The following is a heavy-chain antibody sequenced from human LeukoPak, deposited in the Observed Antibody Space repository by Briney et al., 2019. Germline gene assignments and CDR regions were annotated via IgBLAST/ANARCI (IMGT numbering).Heavy chain of an antibody. D-gene: IGHD3-10*01. Sequence: ASVKVSFKASGYTFSNYYMHWVRQAPGQGLEWMGIINPNSGSTTYAQKFQGRVTMTRDTSTTTVNMELSSLRSEDTAVYYCARGLSFGNFDYWGQGTLVTVSS. V-gene: IGHV1-46*01. J-gene: IGHJ4*02. CDR3: ARGLSFGNFDY. CDR1: GYTFSNYY. CDR2: INPNSGST.